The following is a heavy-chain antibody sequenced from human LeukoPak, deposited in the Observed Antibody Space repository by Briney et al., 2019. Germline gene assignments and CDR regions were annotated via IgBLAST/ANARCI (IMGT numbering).Heavy chain of an antibody. CDR2: VTRTGST. CDR1: AGSFSGDS. D-gene: IGHD3-22*01. Sequence: SETLSLTCVVSAGSFSGDSWSWIRQAPGKGLEWIGEVTRTGSTNYHPFLKSRVLISVDTSKSQFSLKLSSVTAADTAVYYCARVAILNYYDSSGYPDYWGQGTLVTVSS. CDR3: ARVAILNYYDSSGYPDY. V-gene: IGHV4-34*01. J-gene: IGHJ4*02.